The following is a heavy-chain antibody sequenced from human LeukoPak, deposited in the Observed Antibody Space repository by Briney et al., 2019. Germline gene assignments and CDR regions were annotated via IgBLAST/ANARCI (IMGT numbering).Heavy chain of an antibody. Sequence: SETLSLTCAVYGGSFSGYYWSWIRQPPGKGLEWIGYIYYSGSTNYNPSLKSRVTISVDTSKNQFSLKLSSVTAADTAVYYCARGYSYGYFDYWGQGTLVTVSS. D-gene: IGHD5-18*01. V-gene: IGHV4-59*01. CDR2: IYYSGST. J-gene: IGHJ4*02. CDR3: ARGYSYGYFDY. CDR1: GGSFSGYY.